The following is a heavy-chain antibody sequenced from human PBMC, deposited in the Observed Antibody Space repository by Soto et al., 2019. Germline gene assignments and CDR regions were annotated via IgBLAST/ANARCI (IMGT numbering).Heavy chain of an antibody. CDR3: AKAAAPHGSCSGGSCYSGWAFDI. CDR2: IYSGGSA. D-gene: IGHD2-15*01. Sequence: GGSLRLSCAASGFSVSSNYMSWVRQAPGKGLEWVSVIYSGGSADYADSVKGRFTISRDNSKNTLYLQMNSLRAEDTAVYYCAKAAAPHGSCSGGSCYSGWAFDIWGQGTMVTVSS. J-gene: IGHJ3*02. CDR1: GFSVSSNY. V-gene: IGHV3-53*01.